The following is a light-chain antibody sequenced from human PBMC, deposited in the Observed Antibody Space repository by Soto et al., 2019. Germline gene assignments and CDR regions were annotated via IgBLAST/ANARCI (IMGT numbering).Light chain of an antibody. Sequence: DIQMTQSPSTLSASVGDRVTITCRASQSISIWLAWYQQKPGKAPKLLIYKASGLESGVPSRFSGSGSGTEFTLTISSLQPDDFATYYCLQYHSYPWPFGPGTKVDIK. CDR2: KAS. J-gene: IGKJ1*01. CDR1: QSISIW. V-gene: IGKV1-5*03. CDR3: LQYHSYPWP.